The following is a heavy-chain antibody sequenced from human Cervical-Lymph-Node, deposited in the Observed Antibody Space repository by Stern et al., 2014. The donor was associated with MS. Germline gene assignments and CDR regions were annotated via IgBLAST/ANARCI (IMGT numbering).Heavy chain of an antibody. D-gene: IGHD4-11*01. CDR3: ARSPALSYSIDY. J-gene: IGHJ4*02. V-gene: IGHV1-46*01. CDR1: GYTFTTFY. Sequence: QVQLVQSGAEVKKPVASVKVSCKASGYTFTTFYIHWLRQAPGQGLEWMGIINPSGGSTSYAQNFQGRVTMTMDTSASTGSMELSSLRSEDTAVYYCARSPALSYSIDYWGQGTLVTVSS. CDR2: INPSGGST.